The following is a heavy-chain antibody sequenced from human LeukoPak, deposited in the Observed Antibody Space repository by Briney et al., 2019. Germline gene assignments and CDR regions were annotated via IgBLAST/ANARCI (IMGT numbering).Heavy chain of an antibody. V-gene: IGHV4-39*01. CDR3: ARHDCDSSRCSVNWFDP. CDR1: GVSMSSSPYY. CDR2: IYDSGNT. D-gene: IGHD2/OR15-2a*01. J-gene: IGHJ5*02. Sequence: SETLSLTCTVSGVSMSSSPYYWGWIRQPPGKGLEWIGTIYDSGNTNYNPSLRSRLTISVDTSRNQFSLKLSSVTAADTAVYYCARHDCDSSRCSVNWFDPWGQGTLVTASS.